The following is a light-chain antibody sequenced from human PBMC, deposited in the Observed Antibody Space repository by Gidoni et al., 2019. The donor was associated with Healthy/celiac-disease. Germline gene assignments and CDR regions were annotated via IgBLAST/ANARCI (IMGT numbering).Light chain of an antibody. J-gene: IGKJ5*01. CDR2: AAS. CDR1: QVISRS. V-gene: IGKV1-12*01. CDR3: QQTNSFPLT. Sequence: DIQMTQSPSSVSASVGDRVTIICRASQVISRSLAWYQQKPGEAPKLLIYAASSLHNGVPSRFSGSGSGTDFTLSISSLQAEDFATYYCQQTNSFPLTFGQGTRLEIK.